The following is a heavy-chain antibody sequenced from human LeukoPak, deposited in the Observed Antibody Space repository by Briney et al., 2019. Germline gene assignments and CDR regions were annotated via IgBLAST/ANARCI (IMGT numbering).Heavy chain of an antibody. Sequence: GGSLRLSCAASGFIFSDHYMSWIRQAPGKGLEWVSYISTSGRTRYYADSVKGRFTISRDNSKNTLYLQMNSLRAEDTAVYYCAKTYYDFWSGYFGAFDIWGQGTMVTVSS. CDR3: AKTYYDFWSGYFGAFDI. CDR2: ISTSGRTR. J-gene: IGHJ3*02. D-gene: IGHD3-3*01. V-gene: IGHV3-11*01. CDR1: GFIFSDHY.